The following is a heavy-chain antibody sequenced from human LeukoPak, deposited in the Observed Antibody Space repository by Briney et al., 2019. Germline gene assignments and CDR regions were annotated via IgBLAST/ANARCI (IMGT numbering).Heavy chain of an antibody. V-gene: IGHV1-2*02. CDR2: INPNSGGT. Sequence: ASVKVSCKASGYTFTDYYMHWVRQAPGQGLEWMGWINPNSGGTNYAQKFQGRVTMTRDTSISTAYMELSRLRSDDTAVYYCARDGLEESNYYYYYMDVWGKGTTVTVSS. J-gene: IGHJ6*03. CDR3: ARDGLEESNYYYYYMDV. D-gene: IGHD3-10*01. CDR1: GYTFTDYY.